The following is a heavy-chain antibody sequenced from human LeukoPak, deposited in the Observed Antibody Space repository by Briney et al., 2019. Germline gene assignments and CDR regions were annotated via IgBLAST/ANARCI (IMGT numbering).Heavy chain of an antibody. CDR1: GGSISSGSYY. D-gene: IGHD4-17*01. CDR2: IYTSGST. CDR3: ASAHDYGDYQDY. V-gene: IGHV4-61*09. J-gene: IGHJ4*02. Sequence: SETLSLTCTVSGGSISSGSYYWRWIRQPAGKGLEWIGHIYTSGSTNYNPSLKSRVTISVDTSKNQFSLKLSSVTAADTAVYYCASAHDYGDYQDYWGQGTLVTVSS.